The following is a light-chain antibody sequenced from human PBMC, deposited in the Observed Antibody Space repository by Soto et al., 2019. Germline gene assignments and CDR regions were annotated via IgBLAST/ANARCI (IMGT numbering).Light chain of an antibody. V-gene: IGKV1-39*01. CDR1: QSISSY. Sequence: DIQMTQSPSSLSASVGDRVTITCRASQSISSYLNWYQQKPGKAPKLLIYAASSLQSGVPSRFSGSGSWTDFTLTISSLQPEDFANYYCQQSYSTPPYTFGQGTKLEIK. CDR2: AAS. CDR3: QQSYSTPPYT. J-gene: IGKJ2*01.